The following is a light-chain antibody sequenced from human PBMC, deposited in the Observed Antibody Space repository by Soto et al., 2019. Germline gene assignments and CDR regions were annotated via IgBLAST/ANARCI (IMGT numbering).Light chain of an antibody. CDR1: QSVSSN. CDR3: QQYNKWPPWT. CDR2: GAS. V-gene: IGKV3-15*01. J-gene: IGKJ1*01. Sequence: EIVMTQSPATLSVSPGERATLSCRASQSVSSNLAWYQQKPGQAPRLLIFGASARATGIPARFSGGGSGTEFTLTITSLQSEDFAVYYCQQYNKWPPWTFGQDTKVDIK.